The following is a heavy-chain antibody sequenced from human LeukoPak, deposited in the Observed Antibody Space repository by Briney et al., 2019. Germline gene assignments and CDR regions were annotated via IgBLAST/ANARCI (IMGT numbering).Heavy chain of an antibody. CDR3: TTEFVVVVAAYYFDY. CDR2: KSKTDGGTT. J-gene: IGHJ4*02. Sequence: KSKTDGGTTDYAAPVKGRFTISRDDSKNTLYLQMNSLKTEDTAVYYCTTEFVVVVAAYYFDYWGQETLVTVSS. V-gene: IGHV3-15*01. D-gene: IGHD2-15*01.